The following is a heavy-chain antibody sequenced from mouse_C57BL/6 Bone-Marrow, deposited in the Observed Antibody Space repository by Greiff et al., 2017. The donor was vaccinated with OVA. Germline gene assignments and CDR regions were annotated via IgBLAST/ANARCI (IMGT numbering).Heavy chain of an antibody. CDR3: ARFPYGNYVDWYFDV. J-gene: IGHJ1*03. Sequence: QVQLQQPGAELVKPGASVKLSCKASGYTFTSYWMHWVKQRPGQGLEWIGRIHPNSGSTNYNEKFKSKATLTVDKSSSTAYMQLSSLTSEDSAVYYCARFPYGNYVDWYFDVWGTGTTVTVSS. CDR2: IHPNSGST. CDR1: GYTFTSYW. V-gene: IGHV1-64*01. D-gene: IGHD2-1*01.